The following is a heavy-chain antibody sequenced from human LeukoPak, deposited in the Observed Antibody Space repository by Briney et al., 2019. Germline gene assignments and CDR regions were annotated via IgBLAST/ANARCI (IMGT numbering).Heavy chain of an antibody. Sequence: GGSLRLSCAASGFTFSSYAMSWVRQAPGKGLEWVSAISGSGGSTYYADSVKGRFTISRDNSKNTLDPQMNSLRAEDTAVYYCAKDLYYGSGSYVFFDYWGQGTLVTVSS. V-gene: IGHV3-23*01. J-gene: IGHJ4*02. CDR1: GFTFSSYA. CDR2: ISGSGGST. CDR3: AKDLYYGSGSYVFFDY. D-gene: IGHD3-10*01.